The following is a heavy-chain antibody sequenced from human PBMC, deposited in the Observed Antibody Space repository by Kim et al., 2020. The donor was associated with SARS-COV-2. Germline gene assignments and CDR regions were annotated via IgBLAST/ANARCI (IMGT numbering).Heavy chain of an antibody. Sequence: GGSLRLSCAASGFTFSSYAMSWVRQAPGKGLEWVSAISGSGGSTYYADSVKGRFTISRDNSKNTLYLQMNSLRAEDTAVYYCAKDSRYCSGGSCYYFDYWGQGTLVTVSS. V-gene: IGHV3-23*01. CDR2: ISGSGGST. CDR3: AKDSRYCSGGSCYYFDY. J-gene: IGHJ4*02. CDR1: GFTFSSYA. D-gene: IGHD2-15*01.